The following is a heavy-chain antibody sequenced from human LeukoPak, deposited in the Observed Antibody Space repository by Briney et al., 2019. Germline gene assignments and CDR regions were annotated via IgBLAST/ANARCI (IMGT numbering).Heavy chain of an antibody. V-gene: IGHV3-66*01. J-gene: IGHJ4*02. CDR1: GSTVSSNY. Sequence: GGSLRLSCAASGSTVSSNYINWVRQAPGKGLEWVSLIYGSTSADYADSVKGRFTISRDTSMNTVYLQMNSLRAEDTAVYYCARLNFGDDYWGQGTLVTVSS. CDR3: ARLNFGDDY. CDR2: IYGSTSA. D-gene: IGHD4-17*01.